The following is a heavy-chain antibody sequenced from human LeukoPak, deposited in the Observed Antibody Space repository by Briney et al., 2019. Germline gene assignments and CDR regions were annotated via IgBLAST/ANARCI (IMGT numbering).Heavy chain of an antibody. Sequence: ASVKVSCKASGGTFSSYAISWVRQAPGQGLEWMGGIIPIFGTANYAQKFQGRVTITADESTSTAYMELSSLRSEDTAVYYCAREALNYYDSSGYYYCCYYGMDAWGQGTTVTVSS. CDR1: GGTFSSYA. V-gene: IGHV1-69*13. J-gene: IGHJ6*02. CDR2: IIPIFGTA. CDR3: AREALNYYDSSGYYYCCYYGMDA. D-gene: IGHD3-22*01.